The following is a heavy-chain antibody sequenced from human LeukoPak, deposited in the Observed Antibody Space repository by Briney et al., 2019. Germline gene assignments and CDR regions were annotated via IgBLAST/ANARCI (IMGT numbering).Heavy chain of an antibody. V-gene: IGHV2-5*01. D-gene: IGHD3-9*01. CDR2: IYWNNDN. CDR1: GFSLSTRGVG. Sequence: SGPTLLNPTPTLTLTCTFSGFSLSTRGVGVGWIRQPPGKAPEWLSLIYWNNDNRYSPSLKSRLTIIKDTSKNQVVLTMTNMDPVDTATYYCASSRYDILTGHYNFDYWGQGTLVTVSS. CDR3: ASSRYDILTGHYNFDY. J-gene: IGHJ4*02.